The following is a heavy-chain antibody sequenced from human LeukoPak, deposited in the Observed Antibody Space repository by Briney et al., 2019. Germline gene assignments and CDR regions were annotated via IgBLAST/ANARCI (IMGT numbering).Heavy chain of an antibody. CDR3: TRGAGWLIDY. CDR1: GGSITNYY. D-gene: IGHD3-16*01. Sequence: SETLSLTCTVSGGSITNYYWTWIRQPPGKGLEWIGYIHYSGSTNYNPSLKSRVTISADTSKNQFSLKLNSMTTADTAVYYCTRGAGWLIDYWGQGILVTVSS. V-gene: IGHV4-59*01. J-gene: IGHJ4*02. CDR2: IHYSGST.